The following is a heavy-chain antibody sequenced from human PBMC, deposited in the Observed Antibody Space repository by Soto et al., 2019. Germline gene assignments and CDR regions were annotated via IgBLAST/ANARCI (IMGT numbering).Heavy chain of an antibody. CDR1: GGSFSGYY. V-gene: IGHV4-34*01. CDR2: INHSGST. J-gene: IGHJ6*02. CDR3: ARLLVRQLVRRYYYYGMDV. D-gene: IGHD6-13*01. Sequence: SETLSLTCAVYGGSFSGYYWSWIRQPPGKGLEWIGEINHSGSTNYNPSLKSRVTISVDTSKNQFSLKLSSVTAADTAVYYCARLLVRQLVRRYYYYGMDVWGQGTTVTVSS.